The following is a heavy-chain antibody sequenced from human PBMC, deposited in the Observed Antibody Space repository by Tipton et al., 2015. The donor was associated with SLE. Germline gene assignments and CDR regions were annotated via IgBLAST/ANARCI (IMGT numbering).Heavy chain of an antibody. D-gene: IGHD4-23*01. J-gene: IGHJ4*02. CDR1: GYTFTSYA. CDR2: INTKTGNP. CDR3: ARDLRGPQFSGGESDY. V-gene: IGHV7-4-1*01. Sequence: QVQLVQSGSELKKPWASVKVSCKASGYTFTSYAMNWVRQAPGQGLEWMGWINTKTGNPTYAQGFTGRFVFSLDTSVSTAYLEIHSLKADDTGVYYCARDLRGPQFSGGESDYWGQGTLVTVSS.